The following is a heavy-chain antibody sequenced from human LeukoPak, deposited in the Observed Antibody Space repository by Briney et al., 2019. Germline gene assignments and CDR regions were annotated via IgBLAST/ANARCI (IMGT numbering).Heavy chain of an antibody. CDR3: AGDSNYYDSTRRAFDI. CDR2: INPNSGGT. J-gene: IGHJ3*02. CDR1: GYTFTGYY. Sequence: ASVKVSCKASGYTFTGYYMHWVRQAPGQGLEWMGWINPNSGGTNYAQKFQGRVTMTRDTSISTAYMELSRLRSDDTAVYYCAGDSNYYDSTRRAFDIWGQGAMVTVSS. D-gene: IGHD3-22*01. V-gene: IGHV1-2*02.